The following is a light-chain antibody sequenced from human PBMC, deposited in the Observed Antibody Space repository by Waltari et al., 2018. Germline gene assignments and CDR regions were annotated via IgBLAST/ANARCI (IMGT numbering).Light chain of an antibody. Sequence: QSALTQPRSVSGSPGQSVTISCTGTSSDVGGYDSVSWYQQHPGKAPKLMIYDVNKRPSVVPDVLSGSKSGNTAFLTISGLQGEDVAYYYCCSFAGSPPYVFGTGTKVTVL. J-gene: IGLJ1*01. CDR1: SSDVGGYDS. CDR2: DVN. V-gene: IGLV2-11*01. CDR3: CSFAGSPPYV.